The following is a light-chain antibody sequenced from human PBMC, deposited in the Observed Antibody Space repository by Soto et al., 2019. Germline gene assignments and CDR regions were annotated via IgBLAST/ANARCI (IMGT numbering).Light chain of an antibody. J-gene: IGLJ1*01. V-gene: IGLV2-14*03. CDR3: SSCVSSNYV. CDR1: SSDVGGSNY. Sequence: QSALTQPASVSGSPGQSITISCTGTSSDVGGSNYVSWYQQHSGKAPKLIIFDVSHRPSGFSNRFSGSKSGNTASLTISGLQAEDEADYYCSSCVSSNYVFGTGTKVTVL. CDR2: DVS.